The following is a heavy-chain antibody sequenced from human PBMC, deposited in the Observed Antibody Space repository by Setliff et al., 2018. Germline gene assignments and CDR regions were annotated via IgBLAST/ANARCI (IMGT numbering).Heavy chain of an antibody. V-gene: IGHV3-73*01. Sequence: GGSLRLSCAASGFTFSRSAIHWVRQASGKGLEWVGRVRSRINNFATAYDASVKGRFIISRDGSKNTAYLQMNSLKTEDTAVYYCASDIHNDYDYFDYWGQGIQVTVSS. CDR1: GFTFSRSA. D-gene: IGHD4-17*01. J-gene: IGHJ4*02. CDR2: VRSRINNFAT. CDR3: ASDIHNDYDYFDY.